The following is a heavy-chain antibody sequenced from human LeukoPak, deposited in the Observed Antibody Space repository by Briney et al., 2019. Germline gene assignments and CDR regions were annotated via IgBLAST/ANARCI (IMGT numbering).Heavy chain of an antibody. V-gene: IGHV3-21*04. CDR3: AKQAPAMVVGSLDY. Sequence: GGSLRLSCAASGFTFSSYSMNWVRQAPGKGLEWVSSISSSSSYIYYADSVKGRFTISRDNSKSTLYLQMNSLRAEDTALYYCAKQAPAMVVGSLDYWGQGTQVTVSS. CDR2: ISSSSSYI. J-gene: IGHJ4*02. CDR1: GFTFSSYS. D-gene: IGHD5-18*01.